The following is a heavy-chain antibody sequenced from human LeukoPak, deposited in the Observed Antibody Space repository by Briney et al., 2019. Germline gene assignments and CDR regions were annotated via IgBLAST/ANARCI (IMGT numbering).Heavy chain of an antibody. Sequence: SETLSLTCTVSGGSISSSSYYWGWIRQPPGKGLEWIGSIYYSGSTYQNPSLKSRVTISVDTSKNQFSLKLSSVTAADTAVYYCAMTTVTTPIPDFDYWGQGTLVPVSS. CDR1: GGSISSSSYY. D-gene: IGHD4-17*01. V-gene: IGHV4-39*01. CDR2: IYYSGST. CDR3: AMTTVTTPIPDFDY. J-gene: IGHJ4*02.